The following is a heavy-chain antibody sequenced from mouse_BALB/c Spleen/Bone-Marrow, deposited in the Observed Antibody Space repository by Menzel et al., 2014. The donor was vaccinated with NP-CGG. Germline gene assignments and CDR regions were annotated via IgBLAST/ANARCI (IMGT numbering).Heavy chain of an antibody. D-gene: IGHD3-3*01. V-gene: IGHV1-53*01. CDR2: INPSNGGT. Sequence: QVQLKESGTELVKPGASVKLSCKASGYTFTSYYMFWVKQRPGQGLEWIGEINPSNGGTVFNEKFKSKVTLTVDKSSSTAYIQLSGLTSEDSAVYHCIRSAGTGFAYWGQGTLVTVS. J-gene: IGHJ3*01. CDR3: IRSAGTGFAY. CDR1: GYTFTSYY.